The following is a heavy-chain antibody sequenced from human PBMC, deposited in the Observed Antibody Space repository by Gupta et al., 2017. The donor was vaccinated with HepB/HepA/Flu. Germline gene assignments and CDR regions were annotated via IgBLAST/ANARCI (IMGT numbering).Heavy chain of an antibody. CDR1: GYTFTNYG. Sequence: QVQLVQSGAEVKKPGASVKVSCKASGYTFTNYGISWVRQAPGRGLEWMGWSSSYNGNTNYAQNLQGRVTMTTDTSTRTAYLELRSLRSDDTAVEYCARDPNGHFDYWGQGTLVTGSS. J-gene: IGHJ4*02. D-gene: IGHD1-1*01. CDR2: SSSYNGNT. CDR3: ARDPNGHFDY. V-gene: IGHV1-18*01.